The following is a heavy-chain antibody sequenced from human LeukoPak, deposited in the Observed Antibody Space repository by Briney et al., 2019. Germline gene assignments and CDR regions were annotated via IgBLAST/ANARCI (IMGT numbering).Heavy chain of an antibody. D-gene: IGHD3-22*01. CDR3: AKVDSSGYYDAFGI. CDR1: GGSISSYY. CDR2: IYTSGST. V-gene: IGHV4-4*07. J-gene: IGHJ3*02. Sequence: SETLSLTCTVSGGSISSYYWSWIRQPAGKGLEWIGRIYTSGSTNYNPSLKSRVTISVDKSKNQFSLKLSSVTAADTAVYYCAKVDSSGYYDAFGIWGQGTMVTVSS.